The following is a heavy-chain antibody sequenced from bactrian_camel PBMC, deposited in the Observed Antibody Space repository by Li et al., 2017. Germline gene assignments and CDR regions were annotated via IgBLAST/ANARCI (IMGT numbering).Heavy chain of an antibody. CDR2: SDTDGTA. D-gene: IGHD1*01. Sequence: QVQLVESGGGSVELGGSLRLSCEAPGSDPSGFVFSTWCMGWFRQAPGKEREGLAASDTDGTACFRDSTEGRFAISKDSAGNTVFLQINNLKPEDTAMYYCAAGPLIIRPGGGASGRCVGPRGSTGQGTQVTVS. V-gene: IGHV3S53*01. J-gene: IGHJ4*01. CDR1: GFVFSTWC.